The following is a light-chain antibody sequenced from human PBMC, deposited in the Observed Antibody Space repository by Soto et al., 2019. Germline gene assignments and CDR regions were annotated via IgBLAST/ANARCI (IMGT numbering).Light chain of an antibody. J-gene: IGKJ1*01. CDR1: QTISSW. Sequence: DIQMTQSPSTLSGSVGDRVTITCRASQTISSWLAWYQQKPGKAPKLLIYKASTLKSGVPSRFSGTRSGTDGTDFTLIISSLQPDDSATYYCQQYDSYWSFGQGTKVDIK. V-gene: IGKV1-5*03. CDR2: KAS. CDR3: QQYDSYWS.